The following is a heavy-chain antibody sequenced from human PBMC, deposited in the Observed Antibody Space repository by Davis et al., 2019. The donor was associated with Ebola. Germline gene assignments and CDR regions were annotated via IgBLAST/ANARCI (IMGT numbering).Heavy chain of an antibody. J-gene: IGHJ4*02. CDR3: AKGEVGDIVVVVAADY. CDR2: ISGSGGTT. CDR1: GFTFSSYA. V-gene: IGHV3-23*01. D-gene: IGHD2-15*01. Sequence: GESLKISCAASGFTFSSYAMSWVRQAPGKGLEWVLAISGSGGTTYYADSVKGRFTISRDNSKKTLYLQMNSLRAEDTAVYYCAKGEVGDIVVVVAADYWGQGTLVTVSS.